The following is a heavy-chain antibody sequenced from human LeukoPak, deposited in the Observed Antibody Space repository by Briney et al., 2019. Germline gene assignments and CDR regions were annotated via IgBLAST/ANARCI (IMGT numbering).Heavy chain of an antibody. CDR1: GYTFTSYG. CDR2: IIPILGIA. V-gene: IGHV1-69*04. Sequence: SVKVSCKASGYTFTSYGISWVRQAPGQGLEWMGRIIPILGIANYAQKFQGRVTITADKSTSTAYMELSSLRSEDTAVYYCARVCMGDYYDSSGWCDFDYWGQGTLVTVSS. D-gene: IGHD3-22*01. CDR3: ARVCMGDYYDSSGWCDFDY. J-gene: IGHJ4*02.